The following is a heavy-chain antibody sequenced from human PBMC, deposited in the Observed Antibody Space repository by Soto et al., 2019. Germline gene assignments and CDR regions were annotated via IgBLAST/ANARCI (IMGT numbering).Heavy chain of an antibody. CDR2: IWYDGSNK. CDR1: GFTFSSYG. J-gene: IGHJ4*02. CDR3: ARTSRAGTTFGDFDY. V-gene: IGHV3-33*01. Sequence: GGSLRLSCAASGFTFSSYGMHWVRQAPGKGLEWVAVIWYDGSNKYYADSVKGRFTISRDNSKNTLYLQMNSLRAEDTAVYYCARTSRAGTTFGDFDYWGQGTLVTVSS. D-gene: IGHD1-7*01.